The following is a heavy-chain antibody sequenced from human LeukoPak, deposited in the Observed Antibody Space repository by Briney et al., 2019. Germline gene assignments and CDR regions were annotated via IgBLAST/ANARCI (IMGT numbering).Heavy chain of an antibody. V-gene: IGHV1-46*03. J-gene: IGHJ4*02. Sequence: ASVKVSCKASGYTFTSYYMHWVRQAPGQGLEWMGIINPSGGSTSYAQKFQGRVTMTRDTSTSTVYMDLSSLRSEDTAVYYCARDARVYYYDSSGYYYPYWGQGTLVTVSS. CDR3: ARDARVYYYDSSGYYYPY. CDR1: GYTFTSYY. CDR2: INPSGGST. D-gene: IGHD3-22*01.